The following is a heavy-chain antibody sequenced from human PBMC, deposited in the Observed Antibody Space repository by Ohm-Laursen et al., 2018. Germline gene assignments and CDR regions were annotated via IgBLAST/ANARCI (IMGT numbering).Heavy chain of an antibody. V-gene: IGHV1-2*02. CDR3: ASQIYNDYSSFDY. J-gene: IGHJ4*02. Sequence: ASVKVSCKASGYTFTDYYMHWVRQAPGQGLEWMGWINPKRGGTKYAQKFHGRLTMTRDTSISTAYMELNRLTSDDTAVYYCASQIYNDYSSFDYWGQGTLVIVSS. CDR1: GYTFTDYY. CDR2: INPKRGGT. D-gene: IGHD2-15*01.